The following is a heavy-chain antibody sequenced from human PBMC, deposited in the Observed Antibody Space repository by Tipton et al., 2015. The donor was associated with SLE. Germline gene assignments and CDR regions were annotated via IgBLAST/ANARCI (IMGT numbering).Heavy chain of an antibody. D-gene: IGHD3-10*01. Sequence: TLSLTCTVSGGSISSYYWSWIRQPPGKGLEWIGYIYYSGSTNYNPSLKSRVTISVDTSKNQFSLKLSSVTAADTAVYYCARFGPLDYYYMDVWGKGTTVTVSS. V-gene: IGHV4-59*07. CDR3: ARFGPLDYYYMDV. CDR1: GGSISSYY. CDR2: IYYSGST. J-gene: IGHJ6*03.